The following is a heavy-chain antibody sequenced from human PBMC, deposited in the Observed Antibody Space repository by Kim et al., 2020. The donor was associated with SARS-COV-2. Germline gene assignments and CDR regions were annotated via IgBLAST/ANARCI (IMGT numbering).Heavy chain of an antibody. D-gene: IGHD2-2*01. CDR3: ARVAIGYCSTTSCHGGFDP. Sequence: SETLSLTCTVSGGSISSYYWSWIRQPPGKGLEWIAYIFYSGSTNYNPSLKSRVTISVDTSKNQFSLKLSSVTAADTAVYYCARVAIGYCSTTSCHGGFDPWGQGTLVTVSS. J-gene: IGHJ5*02. CDR1: GGSISSYY. V-gene: IGHV4-59*01. CDR2: IFYSGST.